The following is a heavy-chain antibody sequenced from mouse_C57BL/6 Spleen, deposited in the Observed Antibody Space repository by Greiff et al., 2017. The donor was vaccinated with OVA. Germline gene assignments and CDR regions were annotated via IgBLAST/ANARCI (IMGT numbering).Heavy chain of an antibody. D-gene: IGHD1-1*01. CDR2: ISDGGSYT. CDR3: ARDPPYYYGSSSHWYFDV. V-gene: IGHV5-4*01. CDR1: GFTFRSYA. Sequence: EVKVVESGGGLVKPGGSLKLSCAASGFTFRSYAMSWVRQTPEKRLEWVATISDGGSYTYSPDNVKGRFTISRDNAKNNLYLQMSHLKSEDTAMYYCARDPPYYYGSSSHWYFDVWGTGTTVTVSS. J-gene: IGHJ1*03.